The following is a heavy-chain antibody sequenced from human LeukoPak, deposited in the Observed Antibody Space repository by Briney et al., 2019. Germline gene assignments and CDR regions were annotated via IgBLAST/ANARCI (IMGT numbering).Heavy chain of an antibody. CDR3: ARGGAARLHFQN. CDR1: GGSFSGYY. J-gene: IGHJ1*01. V-gene: IGHV4-34*01. D-gene: IGHD6-6*01. CDR2: INHSGST. Sequence: SETLSLTCAVYGGSFSGYYWSWIRQPPGKGLEWVGEINHSGSTNYNPSLKSRVTISVDTSKNQFSLNLNSVTAADTAVYYCARGGAARLHFQNWGQGTLVTVSS.